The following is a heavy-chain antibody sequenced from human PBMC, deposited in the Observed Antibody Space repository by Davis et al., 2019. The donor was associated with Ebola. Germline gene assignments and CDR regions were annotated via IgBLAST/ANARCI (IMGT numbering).Heavy chain of an antibody. Sequence: GSLRLSCAVYGGSFSGYYWSWIRQPPGKGLEWIGEINHSGSTNYNPSLKSRVTISVDTSKNQFSLKLSSVTAADTAVYYCARFFYDFWSGYNYGVNWFDPWGQGTLVTVSS. V-gene: IGHV4-34*01. CDR3: ARFFYDFWSGYNYGVNWFDP. CDR1: GGSFSGYY. J-gene: IGHJ5*02. D-gene: IGHD3-3*01. CDR2: INHSGST.